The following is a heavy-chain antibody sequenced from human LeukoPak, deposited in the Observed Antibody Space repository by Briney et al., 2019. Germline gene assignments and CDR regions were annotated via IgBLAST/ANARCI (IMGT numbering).Heavy chain of an antibody. V-gene: IGHV5-51*01. Sequence: GESLKISCKGSGYSFTSYWIGWVRQMPGKGLKWMGIIYPGDSDTRYSPSFQGQVTISADKSISTAYLQWSSLKASDTAMYYCARQRGYDSSGYYYYFDYWGQGTLVTVSS. CDR1: GYSFTSYW. CDR2: IYPGDSDT. CDR3: ARQRGYDSSGYYYYFDY. J-gene: IGHJ4*02. D-gene: IGHD3-22*01.